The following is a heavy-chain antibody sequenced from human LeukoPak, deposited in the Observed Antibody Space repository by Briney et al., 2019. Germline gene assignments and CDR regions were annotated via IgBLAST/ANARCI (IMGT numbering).Heavy chain of an antibody. Sequence: GESLKISCKGSGYSFTSYWIGWVRQMPGKGLEWMGIIYPGDSDTRYSPSFQGQVTISADKSISTTYLQWSSLKASDTAMYYCARRSKGVEGSGSDFDYWGQGTLVTVSS. J-gene: IGHJ4*02. CDR1: GYSFTSYW. V-gene: IGHV5-51*01. CDR2: IYPGDSDT. CDR3: ARRSKGVEGSGSDFDY. D-gene: IGHD6-19*01.